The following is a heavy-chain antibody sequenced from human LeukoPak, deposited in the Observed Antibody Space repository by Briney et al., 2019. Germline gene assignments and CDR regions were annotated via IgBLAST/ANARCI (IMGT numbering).Heavy chain of an antibody. CDR1: GFTFSTYA. V-gene: IGHV3-23*01. J-gene: IGHJ4*02. D-gene: IGHD1-14*01. CDR3: AKGRTNDY. Sequence: GGSLRLSCAASGFTFSTYAMSWLRQTPERGLEWVSAISDTGGNTFYAGSVKGRFTISRDNSKNTLYLQMNTQRAEDTAIYYCAKGRTNDYWGQGTLVTVSS. CDR2: ISDTGGNT.